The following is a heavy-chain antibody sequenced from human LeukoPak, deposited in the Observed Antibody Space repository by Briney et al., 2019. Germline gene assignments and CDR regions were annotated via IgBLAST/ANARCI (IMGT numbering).Heavy chain of an antibody. CDR3: ARDVAVAGTDYYYYYMDV. J-gene: IGHJ6*03. V-gene: IGHV3-7*03. D-gene: IGHD6-19*01. Sequence: GGSLRLSCAASGFTFSSYWMSWVRQAPGKGLEWVANIKQDGSEKYYVDSVKGRFTISRDNAKNSLYLQMNSLRAEDTALYYCARDVAVAGTDYYYYYMDVWGKGTTVTVSS. CDR2: IKQDGSEK. CDR1: GFTFSSYW.